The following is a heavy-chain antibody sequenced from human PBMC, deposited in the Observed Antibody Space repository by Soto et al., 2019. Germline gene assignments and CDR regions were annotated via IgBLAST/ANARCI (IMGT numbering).Heavy chain of an antibody. CDR1: GGSFSGYY. CDR3: ARGRKYCSSTSCYSRGAAFDY. J-gene: IGHJ4*02. CDR2: INHSGST. V-gene: IGHV4-34*01. Sequence: QVQLQQWGAGLLKPSETLSLTCAVYGGSFSGYYWSWIRQPPGKGLEWIGEINHSGSTNYNPSLKNRVTISVDTSKNQVSLKLSAVTAADTAVYYCARGRKYCSSTSCYSRGAAFDYWGQGTLVTVSS. D-gene: IGHD2-2*01.